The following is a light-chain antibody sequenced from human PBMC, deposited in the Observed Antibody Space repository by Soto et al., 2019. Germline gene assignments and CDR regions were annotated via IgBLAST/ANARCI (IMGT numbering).Light chain of an antibody. Sequence: EIVLTQSPGTLSLSPGVRATPSCRASQNLGSGYLAWYQQKPGQAPRILIYAASSRATGIPDRFSGSGSGTDFSLTISRLEPEDFAVYYCQQYDTSPRTFGQGTKVDIK. CDR3: QQYDTSPRT. CDR2: AAS. J-gene: IGKJ1*01. V-gene: IGKV3-20*01. CDR1: QNLGSGY.